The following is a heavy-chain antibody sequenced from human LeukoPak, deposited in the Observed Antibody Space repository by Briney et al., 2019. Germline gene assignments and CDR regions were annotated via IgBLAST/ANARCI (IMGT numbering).Heavy chain of an antibody. V-gene: IGHV1-69*05. CDR3: ARDFGIGSGPAGFDY. Sequence: SVKVSCKASGGTFSSYAISWVRQAPGQGLEWMGGIIPIFGTANYAQKLQGRVTMTTGTSTSTAYMELRSLRSDDTAVYYCARDFGIGSGPAGFDYWGQGTLVTVSS. J-gene: IGHJ4*02. CDR1: GGTFSSYA. D-gene: IGHD2-15*01. CDR2: IIPIFGTA.